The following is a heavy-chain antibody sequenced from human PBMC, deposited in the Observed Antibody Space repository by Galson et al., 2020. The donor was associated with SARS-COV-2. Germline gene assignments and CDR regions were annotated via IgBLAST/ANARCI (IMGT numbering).Heavy chain of an antibody. Sequence: GGSLRLSCAASGFTFDDYTMHWVRQAPGKGLEWVSLISWDGGSTYYADSVKGRFTISRDNSKNSLYLQMNSLRTADTALYYCAKDIARLGELALYPYYCYDGMDVWGEGTTVTVSS. CDR3: AKDIARLGELALYPYYCYDGMDV. CDR1: GFTFDDYT. CDR2: ISWDGGST. D-gene: IGHD3-16*02. J-gene: IGHJ6*04. V-gene: IGHV3-43*01.